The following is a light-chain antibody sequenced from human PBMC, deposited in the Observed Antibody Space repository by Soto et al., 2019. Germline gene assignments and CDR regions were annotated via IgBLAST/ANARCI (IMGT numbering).Light chain of an antibody. CDR2: SSN. CDR1: SSNIGSNS. J-gene: IGLJ1*01. V-gene: IGLV1-44*01. CDR3: AAWDDSLNGHI. Sequence: QCVLTQPHSGSVTPAQRVTIFCSGSSSNIGSNSVHWFQQVPGTAPKPLIYSSNQRPSGVPERFSGSKSGTSASLAISGLQSEDEADYYCAAWDDSLNGHIFGTGTKVTVL.